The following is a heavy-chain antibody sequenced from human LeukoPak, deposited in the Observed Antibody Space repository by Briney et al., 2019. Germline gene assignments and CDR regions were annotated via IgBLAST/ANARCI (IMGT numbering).Heavy chain of an antibody. V-gene: IGHV3-23*01. Sequence: PGGSLRLSCAASGFTFSSYAMSWVRQAPGKGLEWVSGISGSGDNTYYADSVKGRFTISRDNAKNSLNLQMNSLRAEDTAVYYCARDNRHYDSSVSFYLWGRGTLVTVSS. CDR3: ARDNRHYDSSVSFYL. D-gene: IGHD3-22*01. CDR1: GFTFSSYA. CDR2: ISGSGDNT. J-gene: IGHJ2*01.